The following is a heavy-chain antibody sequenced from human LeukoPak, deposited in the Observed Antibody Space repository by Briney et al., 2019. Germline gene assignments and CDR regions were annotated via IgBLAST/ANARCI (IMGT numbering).Heavy chain of an antibody. Sequence: PSETLSLTCTVSGGSISSYYWSWIRQPPGKGLEWIGYIYYSGSTNYNPSLKSRVTISVDTSKNQFSLKLSSVTAADTAVYYCARVRGCSSTSCPRYYYYYMDVWGKGTTVTVSS. D-gene: IGHD2-2*01. CDR2: IYYSGST. V-gene: IGHV4-59*08. CDR1: GGSISSYY. CDR3: ARVRGCSSTSCPRYYYYYMDV. J-gene: IGHJ6*03.